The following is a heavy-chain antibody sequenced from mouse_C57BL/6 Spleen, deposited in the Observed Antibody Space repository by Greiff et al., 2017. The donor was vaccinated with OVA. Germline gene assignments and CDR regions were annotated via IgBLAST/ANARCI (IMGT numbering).Heavy chain of an antibody. D-gene: IGHD1-1*02. Sequence: QVQLQQPGAELVKPGASVKLSCTASGYTFTSYWMHWVKQRPEQGLEWIGMIHPDSGSTNYNAKFKSKATIPLDKSSNTAYMQLSSLTSDDSAVYYCASTAYGPSYAMDYWGQGTSVTVSS. CDR1: GYTFTSYW. J-gene: IGHJ4*01. CDR3: ASTAYGPSYAMDY. CDR2: IHPDSGST. V-gene: IGHV1-64*01.